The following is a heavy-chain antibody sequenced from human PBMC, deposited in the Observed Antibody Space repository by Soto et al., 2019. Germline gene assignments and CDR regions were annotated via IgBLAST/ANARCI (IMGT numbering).Heavy chain of an antibody. Sequence: SETLSLTCTVSGGSISSYYWSWIRQPPGKGLEWIGYIYYSGSTNYNPSLKSRVTISVDTSKNQFSLKLSSVTAADTAVYYCARSHSSGWYYFDYWGQGTLVTVAS. J-gene: IGHJ4*02. D-gene: IGHD6-19*01. CDR3: ARSHSSGWYYFDY. CDR1: GGSISSYY. CDR2: IYYSGST. V-gene: IGHV4-59*01.